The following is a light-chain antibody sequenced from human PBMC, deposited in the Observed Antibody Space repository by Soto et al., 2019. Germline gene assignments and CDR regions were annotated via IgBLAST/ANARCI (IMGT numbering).Light chain of an antibody. J-gene: IGKJ5*01. Sequence: DIQMTQSPSSLSASVGDTVTMTCRASQSIAISVNWYQQKPGKAPQLLIYVAFTLESGVPSRFGGSGSWTEFTLTIRSLQPDDFATYYCQQSFRRPFTFGQGT. CDR3: QQSFRRPFT. CDR2: VAF. CDR1: QSIAIS. V-gene: IGKV1-39*01.